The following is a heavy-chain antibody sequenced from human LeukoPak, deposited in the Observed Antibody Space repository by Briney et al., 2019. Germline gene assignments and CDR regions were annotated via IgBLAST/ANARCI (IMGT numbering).Heavy chain of an antibody. Sequence: ASVKVSCKASGGTFSNYAISWVRQAPGQGLEWMGGIIPIFHTATYAQKFQGKVTITADESTRTAYMELSSLTSEDTAVYYCSRVALSSSSWFEVRFDYWGQGTLVTVSS. V-gene: IGHV1-69*01. J-gene: IGHJ4*02. D-gene: IGHD6-13*01. CDR3: SRVALSSSSWFEVRFDY. CDR2: IIPIFHTA. CDR1: GGTFSNYA.